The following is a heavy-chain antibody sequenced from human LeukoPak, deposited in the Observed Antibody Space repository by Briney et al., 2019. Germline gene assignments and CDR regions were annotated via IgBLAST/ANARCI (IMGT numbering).Heavy chain of an antibody. D-gene: IGHD6-13*01. V-gene: IGHV3-33*01. J-gene: IGHJ4*02. CDR2: IWSDGGNR. CDR3: ARDSSSWEN. CDR1: GFTFNNYG. Sequence: GRSLRLSCAASGFTFNNYGMHWVRQAPGKGLEWVAVIWSDGGNRYYADSVKGRFTISRDNSKSTLDLQMNSLRAEDTAVYYCARDSSSWENWGQGTLVTVSS.